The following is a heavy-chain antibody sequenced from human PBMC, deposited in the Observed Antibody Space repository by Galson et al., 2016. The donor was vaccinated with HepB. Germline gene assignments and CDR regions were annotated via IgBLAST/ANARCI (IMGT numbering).Heavy chain of an antibody. V-gene: IGHV4-61*01. CDR2: YHYSGNT. Sequence: ETLSLTCSISGVSVSNDRLYWSWIRQPPGKGLEWIGFYHYSGNTTYNASLTSRVTISFDTSKNQFSLKLRSVTAADTAVYYCAKDNSGSYIDYWGQGILVTVSS. J-gene: IGHJ4*02. D-gene: IGHD1-26*01. CDR1: GVSVSNDRLY. CDR3: AKDNSGSYIDY.